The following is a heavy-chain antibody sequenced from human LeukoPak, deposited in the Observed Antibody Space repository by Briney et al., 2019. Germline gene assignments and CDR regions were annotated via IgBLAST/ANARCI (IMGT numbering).Heavy chain of an antibody. D-gene: IGHD6-19*01. CDR3: ASQYSSPGDYYYYGMDV. V-gene: IGHV1-69*04. Sequence: EASVKVSCKVSGGTFSSYAISWVRQAPGQGLEWMGRIIPIFGIANYAQKFQGRVTIIADKSTSTAYMELSSLRSEDTAVYYCASQYSSPGDYYYYGMDVWGQGTTVTVSS. CDR1: GGTFSSYA. J-gene: IGHJ6*02. CDR2: IIPIFGIA.